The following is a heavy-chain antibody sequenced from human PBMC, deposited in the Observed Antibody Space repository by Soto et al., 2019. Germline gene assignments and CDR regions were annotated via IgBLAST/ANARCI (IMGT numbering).Heavy chain of an antibody. CDR1: GFTFSSHL. Sequence: GGSLRLSCAASGFTFSSHLMNWVRQAPGKGLVWVSRISGDGRTTSHADSVKGRFTISRDNAKNTLCLQVNSLRVEDTAVYYCARGVPNCSSSSCYFDFWGQGILVTVSS. V-gene: IGHV3-74*01. CDR2: ISGDGRTT. CDR3: ARGVPNCSSSSCYFDF. D-gene: IGHD2-2*01. J-gene: IGHJ4*02.